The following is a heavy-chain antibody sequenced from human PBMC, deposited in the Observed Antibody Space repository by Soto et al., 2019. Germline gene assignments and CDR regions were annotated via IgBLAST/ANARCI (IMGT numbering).Heavy chain of an antibody. Sequence: QVQLVQSGAELKKPGSSVKVSCEASGGSFTSYSFTWVRQDPGQGLKWMGRIIPIQGKANYALKFQDRVTITADRSTRTVYMELTSLRPEDTAVYFCAKSLLFVDHGYMDVWGKGTTVTVSS. V-gene: IGHV1-69*02. CDR1: GGSFTSYS. D-gene: IGHD2-21*01. J-gene: IGHJ6*03. CDR3: AKSLLFVDHGYMDV. CDR2: IIPIQGKA.